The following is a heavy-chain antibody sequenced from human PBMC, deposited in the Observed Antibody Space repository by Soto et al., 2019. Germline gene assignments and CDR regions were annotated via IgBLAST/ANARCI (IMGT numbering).Heavy chain of an antibody. CDR2: ISYDGSNK. J-gene: IGHJ3*02. D-gene: IGHD4-17*01. CDR1: GFTFSSYG. CDR3: AKPLRGDAFDI. Sequence: QVQLVESGGGVVQPGRSLRLSCAASGFTFSSYGMHWVRQAPGKGREWVAVISYDGSNKYYADSVKGRFTISRDNSKNPLYLQMNSLRAEDTAVYYCAKPLRGDAFDIWGPGTMVTVSS. V-gene: IGHV3-30*18.